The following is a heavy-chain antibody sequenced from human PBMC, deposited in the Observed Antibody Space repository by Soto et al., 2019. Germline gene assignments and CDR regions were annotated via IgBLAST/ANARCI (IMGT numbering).Heavy chain of an antibody. CDR2: VNHSGST. D-gene: IGHD3-9*01. V-gene: IGHV4-34*01. CDR1: CGSFIGYY. Sequence: KTSETLSLTCALYCGSFIGYYWSWIRQPPGKGLEWIGEVNHSGSTNYNPSLKSRVTISVDTSKNQFSLKLSSVTAADTAVYYCARGWSGLVIIRFDPWGQGTLVTVSS. CDR3: ARGWSGLVIIRFDP. J-gene: IGHJ5*02.